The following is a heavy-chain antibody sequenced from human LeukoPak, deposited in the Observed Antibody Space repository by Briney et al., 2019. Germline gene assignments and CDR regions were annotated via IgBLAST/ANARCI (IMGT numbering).Heavy chain of an antibody. J-gene: IGHJ4*02. Sequence: GGSLRLSCAASGFTFSSYAMSWVRQAPGKGLEWVSAISGSGGSTYYADSVKGRFTISRDNSKNTLYLQMNSLRAEDTVVYYCAKRGSSGWYVPAGIDYWGQGTLVTVSS. CDR3: AKRGSSGWYVPAGIDY. CDR1: GFTFSSYA. CDR2: ISGSGGST. V-gene: IGHV3-23*01. D-gene: IGHD6-19*01.